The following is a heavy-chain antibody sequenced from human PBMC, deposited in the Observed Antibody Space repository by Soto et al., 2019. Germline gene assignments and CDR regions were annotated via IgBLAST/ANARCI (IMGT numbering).Heavy chain of an antibody. CDR1: GDSVSSNSAA. CDR3: ARDLPPVRGVIISYYYYGMDV. Sequence: QVQLQQSGPGLVKPSQTLSLTCAISGDSVSSNSAAWNWIRQSPSRGLEWLGRTYYRSKWYNDYAVSVKSRITINPDTSKNQFSLQLNSVTPEDTAVYYCARDLPPVRGVIISYYYYGMDVWGQGTTVTVSS. J-gene: IGHJ6*02. CDR2: TYYRSKWYN. V-gene: IGHV6-1*01. D-gene: IGHD3-10*01.